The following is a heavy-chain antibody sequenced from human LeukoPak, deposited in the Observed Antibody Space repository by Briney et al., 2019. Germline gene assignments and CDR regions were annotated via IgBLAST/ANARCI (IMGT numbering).Heavy chain of an antibody. V-gene: IGHV3-66*01. CDR1: GFTVSSNY. D-gene: IGHD5-18*01. Sequence: GGSLRLSCAASGFTVSSNYMSWVRQAPGKGLEWVSVIYSGGSTYYADSVKGRFTISRDNSKNTLYLQMNSLRAEDTAVYYCARTRGYSYGYVAFDIWGKGKRVTVSS. CDR2: IYSGGST. J-gene: IGHJ3*02. CDR3: ARTRGYSYGYVAFDI.